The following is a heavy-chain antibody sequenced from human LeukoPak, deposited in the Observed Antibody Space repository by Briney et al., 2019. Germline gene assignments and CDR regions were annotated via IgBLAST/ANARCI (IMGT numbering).Heavy chain of an antibody. CDR2: IYSGGTT. V-gene: IGHV3-66*01. CDR3: ASKLTTGS. CDR1: GFTVSSNY. D-gene: IGHD4-17*01. Sequence: GGSLRLSCLVSGFTVSSNYMSWVRQTPGKGLEWVSVIYSGGTTKYADSVKGRFTIYRDTSKNTLYLQMNSLRVEDTAVYYCASKLTTGSWGQGTLVTVSS. J-gene: IGHJ5*02.